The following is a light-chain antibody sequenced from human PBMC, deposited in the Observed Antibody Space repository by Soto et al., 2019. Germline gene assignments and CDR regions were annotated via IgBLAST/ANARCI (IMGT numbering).Light chain of an antibody. V-gene: IGKV3-15*01. CDR3: QQYNSWPYT. Sequence: EIVMTQSPATLSVSPGERATLSCRASQSVSSNLAWYQQKPGQAPRLLIYGPPTRATGIPARFSGSGSGTEFTLTISSLQSEDFAVYYCQQYNSWPYTFGQGTKVEIK. CDR1: QSVSSN. CDR2: GPP. J-gene: IGKJ2*01.